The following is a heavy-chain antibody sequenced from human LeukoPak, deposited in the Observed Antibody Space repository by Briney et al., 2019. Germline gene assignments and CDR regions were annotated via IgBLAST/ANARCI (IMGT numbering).Heavy chain of an antibody. CDR1: GYTFTSYG. CDR3: ARDRERERYCSGGSCYYNWFDP. J-gene: IGHJ5*02. V-gene: IGHV1-18*01. CDR2: ISAYNGNT. D-gene: IGHD2-15*01. Sequence: ASVKVSCKASGYTFTSYGISWVRQAPGQGLEWMGWISAYNGNTNYAQKLQGRVTMTTDTSTSTAYMELRSLRSDDTAVYYCARDRERERYCSGGSCYYNWFDPWGQGTLVTVSS.